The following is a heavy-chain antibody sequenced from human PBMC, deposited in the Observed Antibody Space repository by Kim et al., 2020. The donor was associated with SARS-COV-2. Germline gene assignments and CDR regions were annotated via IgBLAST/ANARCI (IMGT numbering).Heavy chain of an antibody. Sequence: SETLSLTCTVSGGSISSYYWSWIRQPAGKGLEWIGRIYTSGSTNYNPSLKSRVTMSVDTSKNQFSLKLSSVTAADTAVYYCARDPLAGATTYYYYGMDVWGQGTTVTVSS. CDR3: ARDPLAGATTYYYYGMDV. CDR1: GGSISSYY. V-gene: IGHV4-4*07. CDR2: IYTSGST. J-gene: IGHJ6*02. D-gene: IGHD1-26*01.